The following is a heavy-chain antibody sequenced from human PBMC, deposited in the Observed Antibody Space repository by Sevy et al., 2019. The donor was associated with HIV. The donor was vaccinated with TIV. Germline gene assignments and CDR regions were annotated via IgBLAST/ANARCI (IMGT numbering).Heavy chain of an antibody. D-gene: IGHD2-21*01. J-gene: IGHJ6*02. CDR3: ARDQGGRVILVSGRYYYYGMDV. V-gene: IGHV3-30-3*01. Sequence: GGSLRLSCAVSGFTFSSYAMHWVRQAPGKGLEWVAVISYDGSNIYSADSVKGRFTISRDNSKNILYLQMNSLRAEDTAVYHCARDQGGRVILVSGRYYYYGMDVWGQGTTVTVSS. CDR2: ISYDGSNI. CDR1: GFTFSSYA.